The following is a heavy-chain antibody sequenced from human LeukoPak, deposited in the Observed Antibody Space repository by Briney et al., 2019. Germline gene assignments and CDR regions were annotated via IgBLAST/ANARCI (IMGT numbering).Heavy chain of an antibody. CDR2: INHSGST. J-gene: IGHJ2*01. Sequence: LETLSLTCAVYGGSFSGYYWSWIRQPPGKGLEWIGEINHSGSTNYNPSLKSRVTISVDTSKNQFSLKLSSVTAADTAVYYCASSPFSGIRRKPIHWYFDLWGRGTLVTVSS. D-gene: IGHD3-10*01. CDR1: GGSFSGYY. CDR3: ASSPFSGIRRKPIHWYFDL. V-gene: IGHV4-34*01.